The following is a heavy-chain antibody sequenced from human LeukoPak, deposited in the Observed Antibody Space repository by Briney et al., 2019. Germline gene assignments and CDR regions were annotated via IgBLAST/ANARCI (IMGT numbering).Heavy chain of an antibody. V-gene: IGHV3-66*02. J-gene: IGHJ6*02. Sequence: GGSLRLSCAASGFIVSGDFMSWVRQAPGKGLEWVSVIYSDGSTYYADSVKGRFTISRDNSKNTLYLQMNSLRAEDTAVYYCAKASPTWYYDFWSGYSDYGMDVWGQGTTVTVSS. D-gene: IGHD3-3*01. CDR3: AKASPTWYYDFWSGYSDYGMDV. CDR2: IYSDGST. CDR1: GFIVSGDF.